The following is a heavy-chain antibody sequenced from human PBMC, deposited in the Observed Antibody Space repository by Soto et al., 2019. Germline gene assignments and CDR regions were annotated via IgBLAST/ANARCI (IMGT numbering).Heavy chain of an antibody. Sequence: QITLKESGPTLVKPTQTLTLTCTFSGFSLSTSGVGVGWIRQPPGKALEWLALIYWDDDKRYSPSLKSRLTSTKDTSKNQVVLTMTSMDPVDTATYYCAHRRDIVVVVAATRAFDWFDPWGQGTLVTVSS. D-gene: IGHD2-15*01. CDR2: IYWDDDK. CDR1: GFSLSTSGVG. J-gene: IGHJ5*02. V-gene: IGHV2-5*02. CDR3: AHRRDIVVVVAATRAFDWFDP.